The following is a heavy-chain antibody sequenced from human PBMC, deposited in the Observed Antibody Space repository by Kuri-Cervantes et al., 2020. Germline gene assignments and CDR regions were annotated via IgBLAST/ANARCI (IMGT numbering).Heavy chain of an antibody. V-gene: IGHV2-5*02. D-gene: IGHD3-10*01. J-gene: IGHJ4*01. CDR1: GYSLSPSGVG. CDR2: IYWDDDN. Sequence: SGSTLVKPTQTLTLTCTFSGYSLSPSGVGVGWIRQPPGKTLEWLALIYWDDDNRYSSSLKVRLTITKDTSKNQVVLTMTNMDPVDKATDYCEHMPYYGSGSYYDNFDYWGQGTLVTVSS. CDR3: EHMPYYGSGSYYDNFDY.